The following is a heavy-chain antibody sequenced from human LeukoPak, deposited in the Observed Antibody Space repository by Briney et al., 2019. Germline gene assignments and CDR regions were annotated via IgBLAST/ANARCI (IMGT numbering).Heavy chain of an antibody. D-gene: IGHD3-16*01. V-gene: IGHV3-23*01. Sequence: GGSLRLSCAASGFTFSSFAMTWVRQAPGKGLAWVSTINYSGQNTYYADSVKGRFAISRDNSKNIVYLQMNSLRVEDTAIYYCAEDWALNYWGQGTPVTVSS. CDR3: AEDWALNY. J-gene: IGHJ4*02. CDR2: INYSGQNT. CDR1: GFTFSSFA.